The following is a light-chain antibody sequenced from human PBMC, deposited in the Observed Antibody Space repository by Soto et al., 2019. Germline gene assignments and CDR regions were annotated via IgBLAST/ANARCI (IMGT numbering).Light chain of an antibody. V-gene: IGKV1-33*01. Sequence: DIQMTQSPSSLSASVGDRVTITCQASQDISNYLNWYQQKPGKAPKLLIYDASNLETGVPSRFSGSGSGTDFTFTISSLQPEDIDTYYCQQYDNLPYTFGQGTKLEIK. CDR2: DAS. J-gene: IGKJ2*01. CDR1: QDISNY. CDR3: QQYDNLPYT.